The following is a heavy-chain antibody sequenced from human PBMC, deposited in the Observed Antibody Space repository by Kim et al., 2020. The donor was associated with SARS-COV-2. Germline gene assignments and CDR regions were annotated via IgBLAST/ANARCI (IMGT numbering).Heavy chain of an antibody. CDR1: GFTCDEYA. J-gene: IGHJ4*02. CDR2: ISGKSGSI. V-gene: IGHV3-9*01. Sequence: SLRLSCAASGFTCDEYAMHWVRQAPGKGLEWVSGISGKSGSIGYAESVKGRFTISRDNAKNSLYLQMNSLRAEDTALYYCAKDIKDGLAAADHYFDYWGQRTLVTVS. D-gene: IGHD6-13*01. CDR3: AKDIKDGLAAADHYFDY.